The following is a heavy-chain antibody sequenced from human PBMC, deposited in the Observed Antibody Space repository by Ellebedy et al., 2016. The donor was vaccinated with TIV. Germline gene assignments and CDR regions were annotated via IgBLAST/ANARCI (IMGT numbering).Heavy chain of an antibody. Sequence: GESLKISCAASGFTFNSYGMHWVRQAPGKGLEWVAVIWTDGNNEYYADSVKDRITISRDNSKNMLYLEMNSLRAEDTAVYYCTRGTPKDPWNDDLDFDYWGQGTLVSVSS. CDR2: IWTDGNNE. D-gene: IGHD1-1*01. CDR1: GFTFNSYG. CDR3: TRGTPKDPWNDDLDFDY. V-gene: IGHV3-33*01. J-gene: IGHJ4*02.